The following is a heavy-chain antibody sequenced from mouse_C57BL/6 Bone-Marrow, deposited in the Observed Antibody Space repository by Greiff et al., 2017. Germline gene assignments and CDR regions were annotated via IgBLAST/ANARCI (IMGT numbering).Heavy chain of an antibody. CDR1: GYTFTSYW. CDR2: IDPSDSDT. CDR3: AKQGFAY. Sequence: VQLQQPGAELVRPGSSVKLSCKASGYTFTSYWMHWVKQRPIQGLEWIGNIDPSDSDTHYNQQFKDKATLTVDKSSSTTYMQLSSLTSEDSAVYYCAKQGFAYWGQGTLVTVSA. J-gene: IGHJ3*01. V-gene: IGHV1-52*01.